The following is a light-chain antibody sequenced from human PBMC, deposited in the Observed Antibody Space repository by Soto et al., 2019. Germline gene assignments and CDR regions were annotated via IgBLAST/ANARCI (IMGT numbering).Light chain of an antibody. V-gene: IGLV2-14*03. CDR2: DVT. CDR1: SSDVGGYNY. CDR3: SSFASSSPLV. J-gene: IGLJ2*01. Sequence: QSALTQPASVSGSPGQSITISCTGTSSDVGGYNYVSWYQQHPGKAPKLLICDVTNRPSGVSNRFSGSKSGNTASLTISGLQTDDEADYYCSSFASSSPLVFGGGTQLTVL.